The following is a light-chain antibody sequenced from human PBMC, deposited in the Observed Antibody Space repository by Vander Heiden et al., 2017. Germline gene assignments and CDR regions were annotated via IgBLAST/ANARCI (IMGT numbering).Light chain of an antibody. J-gene: IGLJ3*02. V-gene: IGLV2-11*01. Sequence: QSALTQPRSVSGSPGQSVTISCTGTSSDVGGYNYVSWYQQHPGKAPKLIIYDVSKRPSGVPNLFSGSKSGNTASLTISGLQAEDEADYYCCSYAGSYTWVFGGGTKLTVL. CDR1: SSDVGGYNY. CDR3: CSYAGSYTWV. CDR2: DVS.